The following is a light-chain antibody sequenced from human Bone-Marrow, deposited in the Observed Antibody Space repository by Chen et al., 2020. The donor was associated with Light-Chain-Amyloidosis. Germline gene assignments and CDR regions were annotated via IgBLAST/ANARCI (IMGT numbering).Light chain of an antibody. Sequence: SYVLTQPSSVSVAPGQTATIAWRGNNIGSTSVHWYQQTPGQAPLLFVYDDSDRPSGIPERLSGSNAGNTATRTISGVGAGDEADYYCQVWDRSSDRPVFGGGTKLAVL. J-gene: IGLJ3*02. V-gene: IGLV3-21*02. CDR2: DDS. CDR3: QVWDRSSDRPV. CDR1: NIGSTS.